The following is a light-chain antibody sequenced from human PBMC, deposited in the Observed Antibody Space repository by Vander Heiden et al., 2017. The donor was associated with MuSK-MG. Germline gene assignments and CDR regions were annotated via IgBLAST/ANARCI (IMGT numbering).Light chain of an antibody. Sequence: QSVLTHPPSASGTPGQRVTISCSGSSSNIGSNYVYWYQQLPGTAPKLRIYRNNQRPSGVPDRFSGSKSGTSASLAISGLRSEDEADYYCAAWDDSLSGPGFGGGTKLTVL. CDR2: RNN. J-gene: IGLJ2*01. CDR3: AAWDDSLSGPG. CDR1: SSNIGSNY. V-gene: IGLV1-47*01.